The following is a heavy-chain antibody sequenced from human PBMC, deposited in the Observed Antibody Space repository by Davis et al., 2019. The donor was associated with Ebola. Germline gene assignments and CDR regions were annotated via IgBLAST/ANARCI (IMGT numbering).Heavy chain of an antibody. J-gene: IGHJ5*02. CDR3: ARVRVYSSSSYWFDP. D-gene: IGHD6-6*01. CDR2: IIPIFGTA. V-gene: IGHV1-69*06. Sequence: SVKVSCKASGGTFSSYAISWVRQAPGQGLEWMGGIIPIFGTANYAQKFQGRVTITADKSTSTAYMELSSLRSEGTAVYYCARVRVYSSSSYWFDPWSQGTLVTVSS. CDR1: GGTFSSYA.